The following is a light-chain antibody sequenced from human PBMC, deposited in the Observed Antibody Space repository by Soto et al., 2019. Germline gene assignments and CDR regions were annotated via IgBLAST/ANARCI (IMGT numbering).Light chain of an antibody. V-gene: IGKV2-28*01. CDR2: LGF. Sequence: TQSPLSLPVTPGEPASISCRSNQSLLHSNGYTYLDWYLQKPGQSPQLLIYLGFTRASGVPDRFSGSGSGTDFTLKISRVEAEDVGVHYCMQALQTPPTFGGGTKVEIK. CDR3: MQALQTPPT. J-gene: IGKJ4*01. CDR1: QSLLHSNGYTY.